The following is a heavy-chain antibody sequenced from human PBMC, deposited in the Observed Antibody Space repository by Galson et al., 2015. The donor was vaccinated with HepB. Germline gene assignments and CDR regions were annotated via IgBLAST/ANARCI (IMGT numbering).Heavy chain of an antibody. CDR2: ISYDATNK. V-gene: IGHV3-30-3*01. D-gene: IGHD3-3*01. CDR1: GFTFSNFV. Sequence: SLRLSCAASGFTFSNFVMHWVRQAPGKGLEWVAVISYDATNKYYADSVKGRFTISRDDSKSTLYLQMNSLRAEDTAVYYCARDFAMGNSDCWGGYSGLDEWGQGTLVTVSS. J-gene: IGHJ4*02. CDR3: ARDFAMGNSDCWGGYSGLDE.